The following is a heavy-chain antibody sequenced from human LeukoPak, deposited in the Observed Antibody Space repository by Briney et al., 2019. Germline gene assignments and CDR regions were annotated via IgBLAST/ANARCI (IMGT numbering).Heavy chain of an antibody. Sequence: SETLSLTCTVSGGSISSSSYYWGWIRQPPGKGLEWIGSIYYSGSTYYNPSLKSRVTISVDKSKNQFSLKLSSVTAADTAVYYCARSPYGPADYWGQGTLVTVSS. CDR3: ARSPYGPADY. D-gene: IGHD3-10*01. V-gene: IGHV4-39*01. CDR1: GGSISSSSYY. CDR2: IYYSGST. J-gene: IGHJ4*02.